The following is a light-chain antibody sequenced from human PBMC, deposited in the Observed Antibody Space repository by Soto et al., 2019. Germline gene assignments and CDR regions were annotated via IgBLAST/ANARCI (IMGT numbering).Light chain of an antibody. CDR1: SSDVADYNY. J-gene: IGLJ3*02. Sequence: QSALTQPPSASGSPGQSVTISCTGTSSDVADYNYVSWYQQYPGKAPKLMIYEVSKRPSGVPDRFSGSKSGKTASLTVSGLQAEDEADYYCSSYAGSNNWVFGGGTKLTVL. CDR3: SSYAGSNNWV. V-gene: IGLV2-8*01. CDR2: EVS.